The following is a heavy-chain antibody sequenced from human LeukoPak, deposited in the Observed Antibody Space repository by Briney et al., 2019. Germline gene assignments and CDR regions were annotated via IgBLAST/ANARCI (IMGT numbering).Heavy chain of an antibody. D-gene: IGHD6-19*01. Sequence: GASVKVSFKASGYTFTSYYMHWVRQAPGQGLEWMGIINPSGGSTSYAQKFQGRVTMTRDTSTSAVYKELSSLRSEDTAVYYCAREIVPTAEAALGAVAGINWFDPWGQGTLVTVSA. CDR2: INPSGGST. J-gene: IGHJ5*02. CDR1: GYTFTSYY. V-gene: IGHV1-46*01. CDR3: AREIVPTAEAALGAVAGINWFDP.